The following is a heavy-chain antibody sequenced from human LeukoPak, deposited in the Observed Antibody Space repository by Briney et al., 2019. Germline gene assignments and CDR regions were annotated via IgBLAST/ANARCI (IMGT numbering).Heavy chain of an antibody. CDR1: GFTFSSYA. D-gene: IGHD3-22*01. CDR3: AKDRSLTLPTFERSGYYYY. CDR2: ISYDGSNK. J-gene: IGHJ4*02. V-gene: IGHV3-30-3*01. Sequence: GGSLRLSCAASGFTFSSYAMHWVRQAPGKGLEWVAVISYDGSNKYYADSVKGRLTISRDNSNNTLYLQMNSLRAEDTALYYCAKDRSLTLPTFERSGYYYYWGQGTLVTVSS.